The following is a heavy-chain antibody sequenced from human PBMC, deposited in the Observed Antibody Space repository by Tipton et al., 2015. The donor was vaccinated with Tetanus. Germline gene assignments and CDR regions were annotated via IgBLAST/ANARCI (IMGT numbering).Heavy chain of an antibody. V-gene: IGHV3-23*01. CDR1: GFTFSSYA. CDR2: ISGSGAST. D-gene: IGHD2-21*02. CDR3: VRKGTAIPLDY. Sequence: SLRLSCAASGFTFSSYAMSWVRQAPGKGLEWVSAISGSGASTYYADSVKGRFTISRDNANNSLYLQMNSLRADDTAVYYCVRKGTAIPLDYWGQGTLVTVSS. J-gene: IGHJ4*02.